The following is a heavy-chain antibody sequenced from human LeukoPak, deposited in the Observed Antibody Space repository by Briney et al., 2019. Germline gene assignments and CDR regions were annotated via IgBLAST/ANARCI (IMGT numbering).Heavy chain of an antibody. Sequence: PSETLSLTCTVSGGSISSSSYYWSWIRQPPGKGLEWIGEINHSGSTNYNPSLKSRVTISVDTSKNQFSLKLSSVTAADTAVYYCARQSGSGSYYFDYWGQGTLVTVSS. CDR2: INHSGST. D-gene: IGHD1-26*01. CDR1: GGSISSSSYY. CDR3: ARQSGSGSYYFDY. V-gene: IGHV4-39*01. J-gene: IGHJ4*02.